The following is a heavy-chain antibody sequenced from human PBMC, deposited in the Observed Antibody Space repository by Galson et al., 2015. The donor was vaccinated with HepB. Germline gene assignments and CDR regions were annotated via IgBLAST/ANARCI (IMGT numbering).Heavy chain of an antibody. CDR1: GGSFSGYY. J-gene: IGHJ5*02. CDR3: ARVSRMIIGGGVLIAARPTGWFDP. D-gene: IGHD6-6*01. CDR2: INHSGST. V-gene: IGHV4-34*01. Sequence: ETLSLTCAVYGGSFSGYYWSWIRQPPGKGLEWIGEINHSGSTNYNPSLKSRVTISVDTSKNQFSLKLSSVTAADTAVYYCARVSRMIIGGGVLIAARPTGWFDPCGQGTLVTVSS.